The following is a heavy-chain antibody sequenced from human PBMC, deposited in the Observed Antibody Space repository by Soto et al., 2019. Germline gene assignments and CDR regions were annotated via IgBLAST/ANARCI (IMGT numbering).Heavy chain of an antibody. CDR2: ISSSGSTI. CDR3: ARDRYDSSGYEAPFDY. V-gene: IGHV3-48*02. J-gene: IGHJ4*02. D-gene: IGHD3-22*01. CDR1: GFTFSSYA. Sequence: PGGSLRLSCAASGFTFSSYAMSWVRQAPGKGLEWVSYISSSGSTIYYADSVKGRFTISRDNAKNTLYLQMNSLRDEDTAVYYCARDRYDSSGYEAPFDYWGQGTLVTVSS.